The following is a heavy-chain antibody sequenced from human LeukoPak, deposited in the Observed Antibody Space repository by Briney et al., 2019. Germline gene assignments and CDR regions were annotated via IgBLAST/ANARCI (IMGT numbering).Heavy chain of an antibody. D-gene: IGHD3-16*01. Sequence: PGGSLRLSCAASGFTFSTFGMHWVRQAPGKGLEWVAVISFDGRIKYYADSVKGRFTISRDNSKNTLYLQMNSLRAEDTAVYYCAKEGGVASGIGWFDPWGQGTLVTVSS. CDR1: GFTFSTFG. J-gene: IGHJ5*02. CDR3: AKEGGVASGIGWFDP. V-gene: IGHV3-30*18. CDR2: ISFDGRIK.